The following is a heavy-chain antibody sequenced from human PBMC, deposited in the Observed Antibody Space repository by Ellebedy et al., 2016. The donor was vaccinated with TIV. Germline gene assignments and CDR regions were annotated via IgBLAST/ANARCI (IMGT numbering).Heavy chain of an antibody. CDR1: GFTFSAYE. J-gene: IGHJ4*02. D-gene: IGHD3-10*01. CDR2: MSPGGNIK. Sequence: GESLKISXAASGFTFSAYEVRWVRQAPGKGLEWVAVMSPGGNIKIYTDSVKGRFTISRDNSKKTLALQMNSLRPEDTAVYYCARDFLLGSPDYFDYWGRGTLVTVSS. V-gene: IGHV3-30-3*01. CDR3: ARDFLLGSPDYFDY.